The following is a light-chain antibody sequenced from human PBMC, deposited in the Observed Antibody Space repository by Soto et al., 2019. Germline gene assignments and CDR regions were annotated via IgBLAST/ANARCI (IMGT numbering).Light chain of an antibody. CDR3: CSYAGSYF. Sequence: QSVLTQPRSVSGSPGQSVTISCTGTSSDVGGYNYVSWYQQHPGKAPKLMIYDVSKRPSGVPDRFSGSKSGNTASLTISGLQAEDEADYYCCSYAGSYFFGGGTKLPVL. CDR1: SSDVGGYNY. J-gene: IGLJ2*01. V-gene: IGLV2-11*01. CDR2: DVS.